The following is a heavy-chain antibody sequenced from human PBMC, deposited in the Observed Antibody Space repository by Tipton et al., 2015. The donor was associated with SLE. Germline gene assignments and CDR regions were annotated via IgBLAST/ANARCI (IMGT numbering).Heavy chain of an antibody. J-gene: IGHJ6*02. V-gene: IGHV4-59*01. CDR3: ARAAGSDYYGMDV. D-gene: IGHD6-19*01. Sequence: TLSLTCTVSGGSISSYYWSWIRQPPGKGLEWIGYIYYSGSTNYNPSLKSRGTISVDTSKNQFSLKLSAVTAADTAVYYCARAAGSDYYGMDVWGQGTTVTVSS. CDR2: IYYSGST. CDR1: GGSISSYY.